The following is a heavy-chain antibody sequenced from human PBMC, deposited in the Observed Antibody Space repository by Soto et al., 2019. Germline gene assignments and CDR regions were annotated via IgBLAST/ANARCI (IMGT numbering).Heavy chain of an antibody. CDR1: GGSFSGYY. J-gene: IGHJ4*02. D-gene: IGHD5-18*01. CDR2: INHSGST. CDR3: ARGMDRAKTAY. V-gene: IGHV4-34*01. Sequence: SDTLSLTCAVYGGSFSGYYWSWIRQPPGKGLEWIGGINHSGSTTYNPSLNSRVTISVDMSKNQFSLKLTSVTAADTAVYYCARGMDRAKTAYWGQGTLVTVSS.